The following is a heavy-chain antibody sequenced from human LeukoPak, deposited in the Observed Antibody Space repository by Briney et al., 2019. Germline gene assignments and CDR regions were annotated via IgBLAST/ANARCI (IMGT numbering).Heavy chain of an antibody. CDR2: VYSGGLT. CDR3: PRNRGPGLGNF. V-gene: IGHV3-66*01. CDR1: GFIVSENY. Sequence: PGGSLRLSCAASGFIVSENYMSWVRQAPGKGLEWVSTVYSGGLTFYADPVKGRFTISRDNSKNTLYLQMSSLRGEDTAVYYCPRNRGPGLGNFWGKGTTVTVSP. D-gene: IGHD7-27*01. J-gene: IGHJ6*04.